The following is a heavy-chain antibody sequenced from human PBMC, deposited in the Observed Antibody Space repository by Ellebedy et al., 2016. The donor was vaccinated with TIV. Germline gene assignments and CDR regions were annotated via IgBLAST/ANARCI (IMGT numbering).Heavy chain of an antibody. CDR2: ISYSGFT. J-gene: IGHJ5*02. CDR3: ARLSDFWSAGGFDP. D-gene: IGHD3-3*01. Sequence: SETLSLTCTVSGDSISSYYWSWIRQPPGTGLEWIGYISYSGFTSYNPSLKSRVTMSVDTSKNQFSLILNSVTATDTAVYYCARLSDFWSAGGFDPWGQGTLVTVSS. V-gene: IGHV4-59*08. CDR1: GDSISSYY.